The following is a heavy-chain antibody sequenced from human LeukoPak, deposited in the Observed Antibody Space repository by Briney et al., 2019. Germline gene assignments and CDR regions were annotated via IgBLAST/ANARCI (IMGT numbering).Heavy chain of an antibody. Sequence: ASAKVSCKASGYTFTGYYMHWVRQAPGQGLEWMGWINPNSGGTNYAQKFQGWVTMTRDTSISTAYMELSRLRSDDTAVYYCARDYYYDSSGYYPYGMDVWGQGTTVTVSS. D-gene: IGHD3-22*01. CDR3: ARDYYYDSSGYYPYGMDV. CDR1: GYTFTGYY. CDR2: INPNSGGT. V-gene: IGHV1-2*04. J-gene: IGHJ6*02.